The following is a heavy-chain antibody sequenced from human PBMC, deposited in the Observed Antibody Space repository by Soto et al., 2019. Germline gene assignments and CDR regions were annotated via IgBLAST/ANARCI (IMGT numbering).Heavy chain of an antibody. D-gene: IGHD1-26*01. J-gene: IGHJ4*02. Sequence: QVQLVESGGGVVQPGRSLRLSCAASGFTFSSYGMHWVRQAPVKGLEWVAVISYDGSNKYYADSVKGRFTISRDNSKNTLYLQMNSLRAEDTAVYYCAKDSLGATLDYWGQGTLVTVSS. CDR2: ISYDGSNK. V-gene: IGHV3-30*18. CDR3: AKDSLGATLDY. CDR1: GFTFSSYG.